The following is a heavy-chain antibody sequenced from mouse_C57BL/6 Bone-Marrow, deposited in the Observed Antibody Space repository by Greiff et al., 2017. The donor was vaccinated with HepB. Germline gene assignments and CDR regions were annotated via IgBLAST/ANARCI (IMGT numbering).Heavy chain of an antibody. CDR1: GFNIKDDY. CDR3: TTLGSSYEDYAMDY. D-gene: IGHD1-1*01. CDR2: IDPENGDT. J-gene: IGHJ4*01. Sequence: EVQLQQSGAELVRPGASVKLSCTASGFNIKDDYMHWVKQRPEQGLEWIGWIDPENGDTEYASKFQGKATITADTSSNTAYLQLSSLTSEDTAVYYCTTLGSSYEDYAMDYWGQGTSVTVSS. V-gene: IGHV14-4*01.